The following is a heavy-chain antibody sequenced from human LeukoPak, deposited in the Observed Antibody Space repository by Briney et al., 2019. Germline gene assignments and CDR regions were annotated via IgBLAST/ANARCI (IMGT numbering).Heavy chain of an antibody. Sequence: ASVKVFCKASGGTFSSYAISWVRQAPGQGLEWMGGIIPIFGTANYAQKFQGRVTITADESTSTAYMELSSLRSEDTAVYYCASWPFGGDEWFDPWGQGTLVTVSS. CDR1: GGTFSSYA. J-gene: IGHJ5*02. D-gene: IGHD2-21*02. CDR3: ASWPFGGDEWFDP. CDR2: IIPIFGTA. V-gene: IGHV1-69*13.